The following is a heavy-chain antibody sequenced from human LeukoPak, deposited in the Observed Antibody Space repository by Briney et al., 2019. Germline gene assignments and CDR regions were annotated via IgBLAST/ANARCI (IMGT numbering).Heavy chain of an antibody. V-gene: IGHV3-7*01. Sequence: GGSLRLSCAASGFSFSSYCMTWVRQAPGKGLEWVANIKQDGSEKYYVDPVKGRFTISRDNAKNSLYLQMKSLRAEDTAVYYCARDTTSYCSSTSCYRKVSWFDPWGQGTLVTVSS. CDR3: ARDTTSYCSSTSCYRKVSWFDP. D-gene: IGHD2-2*01. J-gene: IGHJ5*02. CDR2: IKQDGSEK. CDR1: GFSFSSYC.